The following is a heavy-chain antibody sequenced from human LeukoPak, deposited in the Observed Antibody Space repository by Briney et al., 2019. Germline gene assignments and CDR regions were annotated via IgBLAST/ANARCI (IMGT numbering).Heavy chain of an antibody. CDR3: ATDEAATGRLGY. J-gene: IGHJ4*02. V-gene: IGHV3-74*01. Sequence: GGSLRLSSAASGFNFRNYWMHWVRQAPGKGLVWVSRINSDGSSTSYADSVKGRFTISRDNAENTLYLQINSLRAEDTAVYYCATDEAATGRLGYWGQGTLVTDSS. CDR2: INSDGSST. D-gene: IGHD1-1*01. CDR1: GFNFRNYW.